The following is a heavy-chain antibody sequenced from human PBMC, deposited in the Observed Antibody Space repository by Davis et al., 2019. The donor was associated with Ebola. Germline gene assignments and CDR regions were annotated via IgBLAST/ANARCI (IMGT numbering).Heavy chain of an antibody. D-gene: IGHD1-7*01. CDR3: ARGRLTGTTMNYYYGMDV. CDR2: INPNSGGT. CDR1: GYTFTGYY. V-gene: IGHV1-2*04. Sequence: ASVKVSCKASGYTFTGYYMHWVRQAPGQGLEWMGWINPNSGGTNYAQKFQGWVTMTRDTSISTAYMELSRLRSEDTAVYYCARGRLTGTTMNYYYGMDVWGQGTTVTVSS. J-gene: IGHJ6*02.